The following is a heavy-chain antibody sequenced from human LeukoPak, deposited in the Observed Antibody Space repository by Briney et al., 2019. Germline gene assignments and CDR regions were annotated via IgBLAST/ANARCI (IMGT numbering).Heavy chain of an antibody. V-gene: IGHV4-4*07. Sequence: SETLSLTCTVSGGSISVYYWNWIRQPAGKGLEWIGRINSSGNTNYNPSLQSRVTLSVDRSKNQISLRLSSVTAADTAVYYCARGSGYCSSTSCENRWFDPWGQGTLVTVSS. D-gene: IGHD2-2*01. CDR1: GGSISVYY. J-gene: IGHJ5*02. CDR2: INSSGNT. CDR3: ARGSGYCSSTSCENRWFDP.